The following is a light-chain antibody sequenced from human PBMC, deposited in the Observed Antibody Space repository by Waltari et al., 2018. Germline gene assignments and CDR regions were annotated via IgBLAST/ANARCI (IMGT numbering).Light chain of an antibody. CDR3: QQYYSTPPHT. CDR1: QSVLYISNNKNY. V-gene: IGKV4-1*01. Sequence: DIVMTQSPDSLAVSLGERATINCKSSQSVLYISNNKNYLARYQRKPVQPPKLLIYWASTREAGVPDRFSGSGSGTDFTLTISSLQAEDVAVYYCQQYYSTPPHTFGQGTKLEIK. CDR2: WAS. J-gene: IGKJ2*01.